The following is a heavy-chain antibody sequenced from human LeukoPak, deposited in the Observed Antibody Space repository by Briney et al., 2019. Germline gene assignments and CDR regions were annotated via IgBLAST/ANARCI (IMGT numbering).Heavy chain of an antibody. CDR1: GGSISSYY. CDR2: IYYSGST. Sequence: SETLSLTCTVSGGSISSYYWSWIRQPPGKGLEWIGYIYYSGSTNYNPSLKSRVTISVGTSKNQFSLKLSSVTAADTAVYYCARVTYYCDSSGYYPPANFDYWGQGTLVTVSS. V-gene: IGHV4-59*01. J-gene: IGHJ4*02. CDR3: ARVTYYCDSSGYYPPANFDY. D-gene: IGHD3-22*01.